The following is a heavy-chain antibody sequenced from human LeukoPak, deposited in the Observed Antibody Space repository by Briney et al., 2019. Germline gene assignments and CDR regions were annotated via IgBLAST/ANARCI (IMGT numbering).Heavy chain of an antibody. CDR3: ASPRDSSSWYVFDY. D-gene: IGHD6-13*01. Sequence: SSVKVSCKASGGTFSSYAISWVRQAPGQGLEWMGRIIPILGMANYAQKFQGRVTITADKSTSTAYMELSSLRSEDMAVYYCASPRDSSSWYVFDYWGQGTLVTVSS. CDR1: GGTFSSYA. J-gene: IGHJ4*02. CDR2: IIPILGMA. V-gene: IGHV1-69*04.